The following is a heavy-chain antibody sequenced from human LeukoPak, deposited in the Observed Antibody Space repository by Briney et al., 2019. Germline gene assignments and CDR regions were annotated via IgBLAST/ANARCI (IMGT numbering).Heavy chain of an antibody. J-gene: IGHJ4*02. V-gene: IGHV1-2*02. Sequence: GASVKVSCKASGYTFSGYYTHWVRQAPGQGLEWMGWINPNSGGTNYAQKFQGRVTMTRDTSISTAYMELSRLRSDDTAVYYCARDRGYCSGGSCQNFDYWGQGTLATVSS. CDR1: GYTFSGYY. CDR2: INPNSGGT. CDR3: ARDRGYCSGGSCQNFDY. D-gene: IGHD2-15*01.